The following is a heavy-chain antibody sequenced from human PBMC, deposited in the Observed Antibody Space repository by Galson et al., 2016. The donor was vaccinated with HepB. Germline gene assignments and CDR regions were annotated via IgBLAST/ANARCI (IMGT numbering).Heavy chain of an antibody. CDR1: GFTVSSNY. Sequence: SLRLSCAASGFTVSSNYMTWVRQAPGKGLEWVSLIYSAGSTYYADSVKGRFTISRDDSKNTLYLQMNSLRAEDTALYYCARGQAPTYSVFWSGSSSPHYYYGMDVGGNGTTVTVSS. V-gene: IGHV3-66*02. CDR2: IYSAGST. D-gene: IGHD3-3*01. CDR3: ARGQAPTYSVFWSGSSSPHYYYGMDV. J-gene: IGHJ6*04.